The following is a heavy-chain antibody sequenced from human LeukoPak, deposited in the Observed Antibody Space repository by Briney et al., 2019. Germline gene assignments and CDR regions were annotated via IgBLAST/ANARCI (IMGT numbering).Heavy chain of an antibody. V-gene: IGHV4-38-2*02. CDR2: IYHSGST. Sequence: KASETLSLTCTVSGYSISSGYYWGWIRQPPGKGLEWIGNIYHSGSTYYNPSLKSRVTISVDTSKNQFSLKLSSVTAADTAVYYCATYSSSWLGYYFDYWGQGTLVTVSS. D-gene: IGHD6-13*01. CDR1: GYSISSGYY. J-gene: IGHJ4*02. CDR3: ATYSSSWLGYYFDY.